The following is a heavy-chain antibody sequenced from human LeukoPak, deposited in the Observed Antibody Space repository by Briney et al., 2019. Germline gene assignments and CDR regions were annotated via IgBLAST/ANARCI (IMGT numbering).Heavy chain of an antibody. D-gene: IGHD2-15*01. CDR3: ARAGGRSWFDP. J-gene: IGHJ5*02. Sequence: ASVRVSCKASGYTFSGYYMHWVRQAPGQGLEWMGRINPNSGDTNYEQKFQGRVTMTRDTSMSTAYMELSRLTSDDTAVYYCARAGGRSWFDPWGQGTLVTVSS. V-gene: IGHV1-2*02. CDR1: GYTFSGYY. CDR2: INPNSGDT.